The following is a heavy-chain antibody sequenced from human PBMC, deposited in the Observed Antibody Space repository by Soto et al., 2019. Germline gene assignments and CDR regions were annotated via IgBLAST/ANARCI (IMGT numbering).Heavy chain of an antibody. CDR2: TYYRGNT. J-gene: IGHJ4*02. D-gene: IGHD3-10*01. V-gene: IGHV4-31*02. Sequence: QVQLQESGPGLVKPSQTLTLTCTVSDDSITGGGYFWTWIRQLPGKGLEWLGSTYYRGNTFYNSFPASQGTISLDMAQRSVSLRVTSVNSAARAIYFCARGGSGTFHVWGQGTLVIVTS. CDR3: ARGGSGTFHV. CDR1: DDSITGGGYF.